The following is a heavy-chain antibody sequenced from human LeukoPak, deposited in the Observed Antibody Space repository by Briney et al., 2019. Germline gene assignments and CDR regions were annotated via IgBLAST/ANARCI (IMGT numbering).Heavy chain of an antibody. CDR2: ISYSGYT. D-gene: IGHD2-21*02. V-gene: IGHV4-31*03. CDR3: ARGADRSSCGSDCYEGAFDI. CDR1: GGSISSGGSS. Sequence: PSQTLSLTCTVSGGSISSGGSSWNWIRQHPGKGLEWIGYISYSGYTYDNPSLKSRLTISVDTSKTQSSLKLRSVTAADTAVYYCARGADRSSCGSDCYEGAFDIWGQGTMVTVSS. J-gene: IGHJ3*02.